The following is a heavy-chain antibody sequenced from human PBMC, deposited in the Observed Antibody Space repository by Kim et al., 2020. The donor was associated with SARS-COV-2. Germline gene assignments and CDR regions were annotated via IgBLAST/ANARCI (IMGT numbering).Heavy chain of an antibody. CDR2: IYHSGST. J-gene: IGHJ5*02. CDR3: ARVLGYCSGGSCPKGWFDP. V-gene: IGHV4-4*02. Sequence: SETLSLTCAVSGGSISSSNWWSWVRQPPGKGLEWIGEIYHSGSTNYNPSLKSRVTISVDKSKNQFSLKLSSVTAADTAVYYCARVLGYCSGGSCPKGWFDPWGQGTLVTVSS. CDR1: GGSISSSNW. D-gene: IGHD2-15*01.